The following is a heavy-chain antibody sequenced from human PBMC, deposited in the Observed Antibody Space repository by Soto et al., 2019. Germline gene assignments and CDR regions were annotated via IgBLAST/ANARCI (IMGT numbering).Heavy chain of an antibody. D-gene: IGHD3-16*01. CDR1: GYTFTRYG. V-gene: IGHV1-18*01. J-gene: IGHJ6*02. Sequence: QVHLVQSGAEVKKPGASVKVSCKTSGYTFTRYGISWVRQAPGQGLEWVGWISGYDGRTNFAQKVQDRLTXTAAASXXTVYMELRSLSSDDTAVYYCARERAVPYYYYGMDVWGQGTTVTVSS. CDR2: ISGYDGRT. CDR3: ARERAVPYYYYGMDV.